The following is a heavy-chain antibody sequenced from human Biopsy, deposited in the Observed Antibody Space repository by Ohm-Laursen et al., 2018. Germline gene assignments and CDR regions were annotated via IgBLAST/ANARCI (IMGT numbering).Heavy chain of an antibody. V-gene: IGHV3-30*18. CDR2: IFYDGSNT. CDR1: GFTFNNYG. CDR3: AKDRYNYTPIGGFSMDV. J-gene: IGHJ6*02. D-gene: IGHD5-18*01. Sequence: GQTLSLTCAASGFTFNNYGMQWVRQAPGKGLEWVAFIFYDGSNTYYADSVKGRFTISRDNSRDTLYPQMSSLRAEDTAVYYCAKDRYNYTPIGGFSMDVWDQGTTVTVSS.